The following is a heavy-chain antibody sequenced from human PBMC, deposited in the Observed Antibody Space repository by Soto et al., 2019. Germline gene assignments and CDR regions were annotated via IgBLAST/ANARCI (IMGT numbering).Heavy chain of an antibody. CDR3: AGGSGWLITD. Sequence: EVPLVESGGGLVQPGGSLRLSCAASGFTFSSNWMNWVRQAPGKGLEWVANIKQDGSEQYYVDSVKGRFTISRDNAKNSQYLQMTSLRVEDTAVYYCAGGSGWLITDWGQGTLVTVSS. D-gene: IGHD6-19*01. CDR2: IKQDGSEQ. J-gene: IGHJ4*02. V-gene: IGHV3-7*04. CDR1: GFTFSSNW.